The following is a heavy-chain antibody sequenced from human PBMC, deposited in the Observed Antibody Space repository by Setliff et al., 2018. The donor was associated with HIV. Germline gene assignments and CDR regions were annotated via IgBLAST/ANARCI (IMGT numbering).Heavy chain of an antibody. D-gene: IGHD3-9*01. J-gene: IGHJ4*02. CDR2: IWHDGSNE. V-gene: IGHV3-30*02. Sequence: GGSLRLSCAASGFSFSTYGMHWVRQAPGKGLEWVAVIWHDGSNENYADSVKGRFTISRDSSKNTLYLQMSSLRVDDTAVYYCVKEAYSNTWNYDIVTGYYNVYYFDYWGQGTLVTVSS. CDR3: VKEAYSNTWNYDIVTGYYNVYYFDY. CDR1: GFSFSTYG.